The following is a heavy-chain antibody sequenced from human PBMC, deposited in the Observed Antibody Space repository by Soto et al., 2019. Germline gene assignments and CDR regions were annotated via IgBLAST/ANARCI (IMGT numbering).Heavy chain of an antibody. D-gene: IGHD4-17*01. CDR1: GGSINSASYH. V-gene: IGHV4-31*03. CDR2: IFYTGYT. CDR3: ARLDYGDSAFDS. J-gene: IGHJ4*02. Sequence: QVQLQESGPGLVQPSETLSLTCSVSGGSINSASYHWSWLRQHPGKGLEFIGYIFYTGYTYYNPSLETRLTISVDTYKNHVSLRLNAVTAADTAVYYCARLDYGDSAFDSWGRGILVTVSS.